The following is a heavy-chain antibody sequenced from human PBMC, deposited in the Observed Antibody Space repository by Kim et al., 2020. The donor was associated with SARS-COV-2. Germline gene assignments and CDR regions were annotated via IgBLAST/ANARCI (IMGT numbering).Heavy chain of an antibody. CDR2: ISWNSGSI. CDR1: GFTFDDYA. J-gene: IGHJ4*02. V-gene: IGHV3-9*01. CDR3: AKDIVGRWERLSFQFDY. Sequence: GGSLRLSCAASGFTFDDYAMHWVRQAPGKGLEWVSGISWNSGSIGYADSVKGRFTISRDNAKNSLYLQMNSLRAEDTALYYCAKDIVGRWERLSFQFDYWGQGTLVTVSS. D-gene: IGHD1-26*01.